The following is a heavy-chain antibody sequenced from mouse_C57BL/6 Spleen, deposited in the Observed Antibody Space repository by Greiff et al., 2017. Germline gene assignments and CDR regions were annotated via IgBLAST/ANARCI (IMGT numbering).Heavy chain of an antibody. V-gene: IGHV1-76*01. Sequence: VQLQQSGAELVRPGASVKLSCKASGYTFTDYYINWVKQRPGQGLEWIARIDPGSGNTYYNEKFKGKATLTAEKSSSTAYMQLSSLTSEDSAVYFCARDGDGSSFDYWGQGTTLTVSS. CDR3: ARDGDGSSFDY. CDR1: GYTFTDYY. J-gene: IGHJ2*01. D-gene: IGHD2-3*01. CDR2: IDPGSGNT.